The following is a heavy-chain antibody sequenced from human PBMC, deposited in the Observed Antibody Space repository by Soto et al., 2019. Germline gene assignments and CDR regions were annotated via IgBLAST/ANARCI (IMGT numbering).Heavy chain of an antibody. CDR1: GFTFSSYE. CDR3: VRDLVGAPTFDF. J-gene: IGHJ4*02. CDR2: IGISVNTI. D-gene: IGHD1-26*01. Sequence: EVQLVESGGGLVQPGGSLRLSCAASGFTFSSYEMNWVRQAPGKGLEWVSYIGISVNTIYFADSVKGRFTISRDNAKNSLYLQMNSLTAEDTAVYYCVRDLVGAPTFDFWGQGTLVTVSS. V-gene: IGHV3-48*03.